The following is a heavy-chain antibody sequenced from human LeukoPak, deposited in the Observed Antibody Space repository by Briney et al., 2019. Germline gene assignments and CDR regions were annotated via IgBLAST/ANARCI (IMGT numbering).Heavy chain of an antibody. D-gene: IGHD2-2*01. J-gene: IGHJ4*02. CDR2: INPNSGGT. V-gene: IGHV1-2*03. CDR1: GGTFSSYA. Sequence: LGASVNVSCKASGGTFSSYAISWVRQAPGQGLEWMGWINPNSGGTNYAQKFQGRVTMTRDTSISTAYMELSRLRSDDTAVYYCASFYCSSTSCSLGDYFDYWGQGTLVTVSS. CDR3: ASFYCSSTSCSLGDYFDY.